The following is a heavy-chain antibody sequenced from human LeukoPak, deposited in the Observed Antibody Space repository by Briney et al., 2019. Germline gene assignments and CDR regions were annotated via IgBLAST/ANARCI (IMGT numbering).Heavy chain of an antibody. CDR1: GFTFSTSA. Sequence: PGGSLRLSCAASGFTFSTSAMTWVRQAPGKGLEWVSGISGSGVTDYADSVKGRFTISRDNSKNTLYLQMNSLRAEDTAVYYCAKFDLVDTAMVPVYYFDYWGQGTLVTVSS. V-gene: IGHV3-23*01. D-gene: IGHD5-18*01. CDR2: ISGSGVT. J-gene: IGHJ4*02. CDR3: AKFDLVDTAMVPVYYFDY.